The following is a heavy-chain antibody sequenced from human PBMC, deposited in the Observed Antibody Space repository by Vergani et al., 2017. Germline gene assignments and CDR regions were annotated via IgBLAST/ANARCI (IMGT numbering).Heavy chain of an antibody. Sequence: QVQLQQWGAGLLKPSETLSLTCAVYGGSFSGYYWSWIRQPPGKGLEWIGEINHSGGTNYNPSLKSRVTISVDTSKNQFSLKLSSVTAADTAVYYCARGNYYDSSGYDGTSDFDYWGQGTLVTVSA. CDR1: GGSFSGYY. CDR3: ARGNYYDSSGYDGTSDFDY. CDR2: INHSGGT. J-gene: IGHJ4*02. D-gene: IGHD3-22*01. V-gene: IGHV4-34*01.